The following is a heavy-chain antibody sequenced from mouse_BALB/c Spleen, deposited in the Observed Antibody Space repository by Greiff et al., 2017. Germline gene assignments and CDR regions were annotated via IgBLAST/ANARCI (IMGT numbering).Heavy chain of an antibody. CDR2: IYPGNVNT. CDR1: GYTFTSYY. D-gene: IGHD2-2*01. Sequence: QLQQSGPELVKPGASVRISCKASGYTFTSYYIHWVKQRPGQGLEWIGWIYPGNVNTKYNEKFKGKATLTADKSSSTAYMQLSSLTSEDSAVYFCARSAYGYDRAMDYWGQGTSVTVSS. V-gene: IGHV1S56*01. J-gene: IGHJ4*01. CDR3: ARSAYGYDRAMDY.